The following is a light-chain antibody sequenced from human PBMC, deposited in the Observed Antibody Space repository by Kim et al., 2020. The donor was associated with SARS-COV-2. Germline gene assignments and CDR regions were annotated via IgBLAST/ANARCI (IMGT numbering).Light chain of an antibody. CDR3: QQYGRSPIT. CDR1: QSVTSNY. Sequence: SPGERGHRSSRPRQSVTSNYFAGYQQKLGQAPRLLIDVSSSRATGIPDRFSGSGSGTDFTLTISRLEPEDFAVYYCQQYGRSPITFGQGTRLEIK. V-gene: IGKV3-20*01. CDR2: VSS. J-gene: IGKJ5*01.